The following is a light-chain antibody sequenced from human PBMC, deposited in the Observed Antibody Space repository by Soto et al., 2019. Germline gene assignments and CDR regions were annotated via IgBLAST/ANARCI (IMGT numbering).Light chain of an antibody. J-gene: IGKJ1*01. CDR2: KAS. CDR3: QQYNTYTWT. V-gene: IGKV1-5*03. CDR1: QTISSW. Sequence: DIQMTPSPSTLSGSVGDRVTITCRASQTISSWLAWYQQKPGKAPKLLIYKASTLKSGVPSRFSGSGSGTEFTLTISSLQPDDFATYYCQQYNTYTWTFGPGTKVDIK.